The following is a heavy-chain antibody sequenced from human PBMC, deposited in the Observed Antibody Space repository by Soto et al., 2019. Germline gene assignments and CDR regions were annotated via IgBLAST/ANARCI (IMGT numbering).Heavy chain of an antibody. V-gene: IGHV1-18*01. Sequence: QVQLVQSGAEVKKPGASVNVSCKASGYTFTSYGISWVRQAPGQGLEWMGWISAYNGNTNYAQKLQGRVTMTTDTSTSTAYRELRSLRSDDTAVYYCARHPTRQLKTLGDFDLWGRGTLVTVSS. CDR3: ARHPTRQLKTLGDFDL. CDR1: GYTFTSYG. D-gene: IGHD6-13*01. J-gene: IGHJ2*01. CDR2: ISAYNGNT.